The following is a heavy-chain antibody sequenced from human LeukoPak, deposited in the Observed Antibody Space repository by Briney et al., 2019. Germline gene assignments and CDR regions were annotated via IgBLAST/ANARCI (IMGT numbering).Heavy chain of an antibody. Sequence: ASVKVSCKASGYTFTGYYMHWVRQAPGQGLEWMGRMNPNSGNTGYAQKFQGRVTMTRNTSISTAYMELSSLRSEDTAVYYCARGGVKCSSTSCRNAFDIWGQGTMVTVSS. V-gene: IGHV1-8*02. CDR3: ARGGVKCSSTSCRNAFDI. D-gene: IGHD2-2*01. CDR2: MNPNSGNT. CDR1: GYTFTGYY. J-gene: IGHJ3*02.